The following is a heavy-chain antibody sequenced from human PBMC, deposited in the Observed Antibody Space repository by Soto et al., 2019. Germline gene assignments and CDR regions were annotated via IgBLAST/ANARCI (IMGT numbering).Heavy chain of an antibody. Sequence: SGPTLVNPTQTLTLTCTFSGFSLSTSGMCVSWIRQHPGKGLEWIGYIYYSGSTYYNPSLKSRVTTSVDTSKNQFSLKLSSVTAADTAVYYCARDQTGIVGAPHPSAFDIWGQGTMVTVS. CDR3: ARDQTGIVGAPHPSAFDI. V-gene: IGHV4-31*03. J-gene: IGHJ3*02. CDR2: IYYSGST. D-gene: IGHD1-26*01. CDR1: GFSLSTSGMC.